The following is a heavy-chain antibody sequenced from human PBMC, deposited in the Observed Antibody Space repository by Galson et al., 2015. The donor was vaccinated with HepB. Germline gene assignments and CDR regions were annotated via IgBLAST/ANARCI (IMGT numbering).Heavy chain of an antibody. CDR2: INHSGST. J-gene: IGHJ4*02. CDR3: VGHVTYYYDSGNYQDY. Sequence: SETLSLTCAVYGGSLSGYYWSWIRQPPGKGLEWIGEINHSGSTNYNPSLKSRVTISVDTSKNQFSLKLSSVSAADTAVYYCVGHVTYYYDSGNYQDYWGQGTLVTVSS. CDR1: GGSLSGYY. D-gene: IGHD3-10*01. V-gene: IGHV4-34*01.